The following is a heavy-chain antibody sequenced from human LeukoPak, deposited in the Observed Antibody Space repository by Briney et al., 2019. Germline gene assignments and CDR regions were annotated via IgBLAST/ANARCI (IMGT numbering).Heavy chain of an antibody. D-gene: IGHD5-12*01. CDR2: IYYSGST. J-gene: IGHJ4*02. Sequence: PSGTLSLTCTVSGGSISSYYWSWIRQPPGKGLEWIGYIYYSGSTNYNPSLKSRVTISVDTSKNQFSLKLSSVTAADTAVYYCARVRGYSGYDLLDYWGQGTLVTVSS. CDR1: GGSISSYY. CDR3: ARVRGYSGYDLLDY. V-gene: IGHV4-59*01.